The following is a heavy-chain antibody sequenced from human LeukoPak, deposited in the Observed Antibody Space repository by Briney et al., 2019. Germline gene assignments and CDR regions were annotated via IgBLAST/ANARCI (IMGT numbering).Heavy chain of an antibody. CDR1: GFTSSSYA. V-gene: IGHV3-30-3*01. D-gene: IGHD3-22*01. CDR2: ISYDGSNK. Sequence: PGGSLRLSCAASGFTSSSYAMHWVRQAPGKGLEWVAVISYDGSNKYYADSVKGRFTISRDNSKNTLYLQMNSLRAEDTAVYYCARITGYDSSGYLDYWGQGTLVTVSS. CDR3: ARITGYDSSGYLDY. J-gene: IGHJ4*02.